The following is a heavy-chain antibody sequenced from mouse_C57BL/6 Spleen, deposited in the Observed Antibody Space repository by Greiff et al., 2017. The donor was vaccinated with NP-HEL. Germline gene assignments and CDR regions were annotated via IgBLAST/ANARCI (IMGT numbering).Heavy chain of an antibody. CDR1: GYAFSSYW. J-gene: IGHJ1*03. Sequence: QVQLQQSGAELVKPGASVKISCKASGYAFSSYWLNWVKQRPGKGLEWIGQIYPGDGDTNYNGKFKGKATLTADKSSSTAYMQLSSLTSEDAAVYFCARGEIYYGNLYWYFDVWGTGTTVTVSS. V-gene: IGHV1-80*01. CDR2: IYPGDGDT. CDR3: ARGEIYYGNLYWYFDV. D-gene: IGHD2-1*01.